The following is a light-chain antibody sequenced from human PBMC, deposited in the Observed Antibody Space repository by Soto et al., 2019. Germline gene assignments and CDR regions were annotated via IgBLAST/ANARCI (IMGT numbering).Light chain of an antibody. Sequence: QSALTQPPSVSGSPGQSVTISCTGTSSDVGSYNRVSWYQQPPGTAPKLMIYEVSNRPSGVPDRFSGSKSGNTASLTISGLQAEDEADYYCSLYTSSSTFYVVFGGGTKVTVL. CDR2: EVS. V-gene: IGLV2-18*01. CDR1: SSDVGSYNR. CDR3: SLYTSSSTFYVV. J-gene: IGLJ2*01.